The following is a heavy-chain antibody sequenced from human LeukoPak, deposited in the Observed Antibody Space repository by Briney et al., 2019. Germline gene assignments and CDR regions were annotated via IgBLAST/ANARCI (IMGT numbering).Heavy chain of an antibody. CDR3: ARDDVVAGPFYYYGMDV. V-gene: IGHV1-46*01. CDR1: GYTFTNYP. J-gene: IGHJ6*02. CDR2: INPSDSST. Sequence: ASVKVSCKASGYTFTNYPMHWVRQAPEQGLEWMGIINPSDSSTNYAQRFQGRVTLTSDTSTSTVYMDLSSLRSEDTAVYFCARDDVVAGPFYYYGMDVWGQGTTVTVSS. D-gene: IGHD5-12*01.